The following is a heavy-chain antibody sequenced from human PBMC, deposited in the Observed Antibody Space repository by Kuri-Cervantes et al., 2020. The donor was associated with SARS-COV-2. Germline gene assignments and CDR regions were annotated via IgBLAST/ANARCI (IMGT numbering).Heavy chain of an antibody. Sequence: SETLSLTCTVSGGSISSSSYYWGWIRQPPGKGLEWIGSIYYSGSTYYNPSLKSRVTISVDTSKNQFSLKLSSVTAADTAVYYCYTYYYDSSGYTDYWGQGTLVTVSS. V-gene: IGHV4-39*03. CDR3: YTYYYDSSGYTDY. D-gene: IGHD3-22*01. J-gene: IGHJ4*02. CDR2: IYYSGST. CDR1: GGSISSSSYY.